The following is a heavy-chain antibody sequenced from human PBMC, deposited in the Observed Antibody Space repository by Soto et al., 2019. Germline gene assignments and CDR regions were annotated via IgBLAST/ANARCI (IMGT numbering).Heavy chain of an antibody. J-gene: IGHJ4*02. Sequence: PGGSLRLSCTASGFNFRDYPVTWFRQAPGKGLEWVGFIRSKAYYLTTEYAASVRGRFTLSRDDSKSIAYLEMNSLITEDTAVHYCTRGRNGAYETSPLFFDYWGQGTLVTVSS. CDR1: GFNFRDYP. CDR2: IRSKAYYLTT. V-gene: IGHV3-49*03. D-gene: IGHD5-12*01. CDR3: TRGRNGAYETSPLFFDY.